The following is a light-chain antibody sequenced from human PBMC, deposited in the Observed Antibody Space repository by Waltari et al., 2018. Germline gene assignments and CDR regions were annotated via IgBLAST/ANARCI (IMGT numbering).Light chain of an antibody. CDR1: QSISKY. CDR2: EAT. J-gene: IGKJ1*01. CDR3: QKYGTLPAT. V-gene: IGKV3-20*01. Sequence: EIRLTQSPGALSLSPGERATLSCTSSQSISKYLAWYQQKPGQAPRLLIYEATIRATGIPDRFSGSGFGTDFSLTIISLEPEDFAVYYCQKYGTLPATFGQGTKVEIK.